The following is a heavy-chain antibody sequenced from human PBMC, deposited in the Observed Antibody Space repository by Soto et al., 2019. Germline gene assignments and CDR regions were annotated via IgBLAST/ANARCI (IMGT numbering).Heavy chain of an antibody. V-gene: IGHV5-51*01. CDR2: IYPGDSDT. CDR3: ARSGYSYAFDI. CDR1: GYSFTSYW. Sequence: GESLKISCKGSGYSFTSYWICWVRQMPGKGLEWMGIIYPGDSDTRYSPSFQGQVTISADKSISTAYLQWSSLKATDTDMYYCARSGYSYAFDIWGQGTMVTVSS. J-gene: IGHJ3*02. D-gene: IGHD5-18*01.